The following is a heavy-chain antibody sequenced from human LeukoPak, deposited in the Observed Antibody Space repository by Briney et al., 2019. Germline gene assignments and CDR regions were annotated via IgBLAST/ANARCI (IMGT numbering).Heavy chain of an antibody. V-gene: IGHV3-23*01. Sequence: GGSLRLSCAASGFTFSSYAMSWVRQAPGKGLEWVSAISGSGGSTYYADSVKGRFTISRDNSKYTLYLQMNSLRAEDTAVYYCAKDLVSYDSSGYNYYWGQGTLVTVSS. D-gene: IGHD3-22*01. J-gene: IGHJ4*02. CDR2: ISGSGGST. CDR3: AKDLVSYDSSGYNYY. CDR1: GFTFSSYA.